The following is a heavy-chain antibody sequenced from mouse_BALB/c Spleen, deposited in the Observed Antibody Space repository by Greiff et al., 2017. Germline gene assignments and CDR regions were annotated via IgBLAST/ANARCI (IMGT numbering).Heavy chain of an antibody. CDR2: IYPSDSYT. V-gene: IGHV1-69*02. D-gene: IGHD2-10*01. CDR3: TRSAYYGNYVRFDY. CDR1: GYTFTSYW. Sequence: VQLQQPGAELVRPGASVKLSCKASGYTFTSYWINWVKQRPGQGLEWIGNIYPSDSYTNYNQKFKDKATLTVDKSSSTAYMQLSSPTSEDSAVYYCTRSAYYGNYVRFDYWGQGTTLTVSS. J-gene: IGHJ2*01.